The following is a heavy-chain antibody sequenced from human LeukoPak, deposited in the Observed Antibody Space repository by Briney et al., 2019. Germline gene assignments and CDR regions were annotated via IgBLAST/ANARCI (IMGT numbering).Heavy chain of an antibody. J-gene: IGHJ4*02. Sequence: SETLSLTCTVSGGSISSSSYYWGWIRQPPGKGLEWIGSIYYSGSTYYNPSLKSRVTILVDTSKNQFSLKLSSVTAADTAVYYCASTLRILTGYSPFDYWGQXTLVTVSS. CDR3: ASTLRILTGYSPFDY. CDR1: GGSISSSSYY. D-gene: IGHD3-9*01. CDR2: IYYSGST. V-gene: IGHV4-39*07.